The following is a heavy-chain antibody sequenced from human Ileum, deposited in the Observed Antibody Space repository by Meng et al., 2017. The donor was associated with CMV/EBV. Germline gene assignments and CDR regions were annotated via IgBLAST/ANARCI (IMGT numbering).Heavy chain of an antibody. CDR2: INNDGNTA. V-gene: IGHV3-74*01. J-gene: IGHJ4*02. D-gene: IGHD7-27*01. Sequence: GGSLRLSCAASGFTFRDYRMHWVRQSPGKGLVWVSRINNDGNTADYADSVKGRFTISRDNTKKTLYLQMNSLRAEDTAVYYCARRDTGACTLPYWGQGTLVTVSS. CDR3: ARRDTGACTLPY. CDR1: GFTFRDYR.